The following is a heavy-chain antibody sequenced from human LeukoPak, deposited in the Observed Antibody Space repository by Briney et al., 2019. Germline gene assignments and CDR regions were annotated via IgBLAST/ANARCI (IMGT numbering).Heavy chain of an antibody. D-gene: IGHD3-22*01. Sequence: GASVKVSCKASGYTFTSYGISWVRQAPGQGLEWMGWISAYNGNTNYAQKLQGRVTMTTDTSTSTAYMELRSLRSDDTAVYYCARSEFDYDSSGYYFPRFDYWGQGTLVTVSS. V-gene: IGHV1-18*01. CDR3: ARSEFDYDSSGYYFPRFDY. CDR2: ISAYNGNT. J-gene: IGHJ4*02. CDR1: GYTFTSYG.